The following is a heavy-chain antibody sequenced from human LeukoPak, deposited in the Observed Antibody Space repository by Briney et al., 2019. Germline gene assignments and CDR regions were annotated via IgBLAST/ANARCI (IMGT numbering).Heavy chain of an antibody. J-gene: IGHJ4*02. D-gene: IGHD6-19*01. CDR2: ISTSGST. V-gene: IGHV4-4*07. CDR3: ARESSGWYERFFYYFDY. Sequence: SETLSLTCTVAGRSISSYYWSWIRQPAGKGLEWIGRISTSGSTNYNPSLQSRVTMSVDTSKNQFSLKLSSVTAADTAVYYCARESSGWYERFFYYFDYWGQGTLVTVSS. CDR1: GRSISSYY.